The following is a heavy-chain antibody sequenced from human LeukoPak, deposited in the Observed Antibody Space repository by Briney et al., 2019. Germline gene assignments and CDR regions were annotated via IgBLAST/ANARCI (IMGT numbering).Heavy chain of an antibody. CDR1: GFTFSSYW. CDR3: ATSRTFDY. J-gene: IGHJ4*02. D-gene: IGHD1-7*01. V-gene: IGHV3-7*01. Sequence: GGSLRLSCAASGFTFSSYWMNWVRQAPGKGLEWVANIKQDGSEKYYVDSVKGRSTISRDNAKNSLYLQMGSLRAEDTAVYYCATSRTFDYWGQGTLVTVSS. CDR2: IKQDGSEK.